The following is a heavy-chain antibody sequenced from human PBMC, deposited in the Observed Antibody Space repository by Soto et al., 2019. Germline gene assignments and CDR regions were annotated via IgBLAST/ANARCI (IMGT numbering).Heavy chain of an antibody. CDR1: GGSVSSGSYY. D-gene: IGHD6-13*01. Sequence: PSETLSLTCTVSGGSVSSGSYYWSWIRQPPGKGLEWVGYIYYSGSTNYNPSLKSRVTISVDTSKNQFSLKLSSVTAADTAVYYCARDNVWAADQNWFDPWGQGTLVTVSS. CDR3: ARDNVWAADQNWFDP. CDR2: IYYSGST. V-gene: IGHV4-61*01. J-gene: IGHJ5*02.